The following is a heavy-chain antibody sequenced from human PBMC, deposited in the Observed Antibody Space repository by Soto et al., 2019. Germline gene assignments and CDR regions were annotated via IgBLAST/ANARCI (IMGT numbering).Heavy chain of an antibody. CDR3: ARTQTAAAGTAHYYYGMDV. CDR1: GFSLSTSGMC. CDR2: IDWDDDK. V-gene: IGHV2-70*01. D-gene: IGHD6-13*01. J-gene: IGHJ6*02. Sequence: SGPTLVNPTQTLTLTCTFSGFSLSTSGMCVSWIRQPPGKALEWLALIDWDDDKYYSTSLKTRLTISKDTSKNQVVLTMTDMDPVDTATYYCARTQTAAAGTAHYYYGMDVWGQGTTVTVSS.